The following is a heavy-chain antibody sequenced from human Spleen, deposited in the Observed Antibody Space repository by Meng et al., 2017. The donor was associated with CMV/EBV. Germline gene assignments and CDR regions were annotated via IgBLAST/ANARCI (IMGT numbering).Heavy chain of an antibody. CDR2: IYSDGPT. CDR3: ARGHRGGYNYAPYYGMDV. V-gene: IGHV3-53*01. Sequence: GGSLRLSCAASGFTFSSYAMSWVRQAPGKGLEWVSVIYSDGPTYYADSVRGRFTISRDNSKNTLYLQMNSLRAEDTAVYYCARGHRGGYNYAPYYGMDVWGQGTTVTVSS. J-gene: IGHJ6*02. CDR1: GFTFSSYA. D-gene: IGHD5-18*01.